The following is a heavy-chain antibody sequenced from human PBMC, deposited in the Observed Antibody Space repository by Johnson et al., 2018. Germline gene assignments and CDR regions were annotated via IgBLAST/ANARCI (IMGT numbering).Heavy chain of an antibody. D-gene: IGHD3-3*01. Sequence: EVQLVESGGGLVQPGGSLRLSCTASGFTFSSYWMTWVRQAPGKGLEWVANVKRDGNEKYYVDSVKGRFTISRDNAKTSLFRQMNSLRAEETGVDYCARESALSKFWSGRDRLYYFDYWGQGTLVTVSS. J-gene: IGHJ4*02. CDR3: ARESALSKFWSGRDRLYYFDY. CDR1: GFTFSSYW. V-gene: IGHV3-7*01. CDR2: VKRDGNEK.